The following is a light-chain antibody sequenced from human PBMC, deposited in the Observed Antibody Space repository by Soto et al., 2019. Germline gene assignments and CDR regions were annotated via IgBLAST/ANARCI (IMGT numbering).Light chain of an antibody. J-gene: IGLJ2*01. V-gene: IGLV1-51*01. CDR3: ATWDRSLSVYVL. CDR2: DNN. Sequence: QSVLTQPPSVSAAPGQKVTISCSGSSSNVGSNYVSWYQQLPGTAPKLLIYDNNKRPSGIPDRFSGSKFGTSATLDITGLQTGDEADYYCATWDRSLSVYVLFGGGTKLTVL. CDR1: SSNVGSNY.